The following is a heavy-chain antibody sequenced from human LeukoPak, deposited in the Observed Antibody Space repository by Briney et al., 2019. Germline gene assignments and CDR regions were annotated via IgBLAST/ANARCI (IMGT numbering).Heavy chain of an antibody. CDR2: INPSSGST. CDR3: ARDSSNWSFDY. CDR1: GHTFTGYN. Sequence: GASVKVSCKASGHTFTGYNMHWVRQAPGQGPEWMAIINPSSGSTAYAQKFQGRVTLTRDTSTNTHYMELSSLRSEDTAIYYCARDSSNWSFDYWGQGTPVTVSS. D-gene: IGHD6-13*01. J-gene: IGHJ4*02. V-gene: IGHV1-46*01.